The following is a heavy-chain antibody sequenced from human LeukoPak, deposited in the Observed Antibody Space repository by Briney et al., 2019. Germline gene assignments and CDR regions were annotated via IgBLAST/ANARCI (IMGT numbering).Heavy chain of an antibody. J-gene: IGHJ2*01. CDR2: INHSGST. CDR3: ARSGIGGGNSVWYFDL. V-gene: IGHV4-34*01. D-gene: IGHD4-23*01. Sequence: SETLSLTCAVYGGSFSGYYWSWIRQPPGKGLEWIGEINHSGSTNYNPSLKSRVTISVDKSKNQFSLKLSSVTAADTAVYYCARSGIGGGNSVWYFDLWGRGTLVTVSS. CDR1: GGSFSGYY.